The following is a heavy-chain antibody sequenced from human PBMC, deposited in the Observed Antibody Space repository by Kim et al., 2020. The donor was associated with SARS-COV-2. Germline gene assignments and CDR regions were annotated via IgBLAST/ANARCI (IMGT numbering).Heavy chain of an antibody. Sequence: ANYAQTSQGRVTIPADEATSTAYMELSSLRSDDTAVYYCAKLGDSYAFDIWGQGTMVTVSS. D-gene: IGHD2-21*01. CDR2: A. V-gene: IGHV1-69*01. CDR3: AKLGDSYAFDI. J-gene: IGHJ3*02.